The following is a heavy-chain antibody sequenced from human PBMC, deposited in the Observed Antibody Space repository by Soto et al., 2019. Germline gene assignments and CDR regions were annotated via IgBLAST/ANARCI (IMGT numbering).Heavy chain of an antibody. CDR3: AKRFSSAWYDLDY. D-gene: IGHD6-19*01. V-gene: IGHV3-30*18. CDR1: GFTFSTHG. CDR2: VSYDETNK. J-gene: IGHJ4*02. Sequence: GGSLRLSCVASGFTFSTHGMHWVRQAPGKGLEWVAVVSYDETNKYYADSVKGRFTISRDNSQNTLYLQMNSLRPEDTAVYYCAKRFSSAWYDLDYWGQGTLVTVSS.